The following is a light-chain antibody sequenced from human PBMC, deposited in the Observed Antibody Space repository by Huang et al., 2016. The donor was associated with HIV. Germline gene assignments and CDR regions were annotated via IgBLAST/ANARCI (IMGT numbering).Light chain of an antibody. CDR3: QQHDSWLS. CDR1: QSISNH. Sequence: IVLTQSPATLSWYLGERVTLSCRASQSISNHLAWYQQRPGQAPRLLIYDASTRVAGGPARFSGSGSGTDFTLTINSLEPEDFALYYCQQHDSWLSFGGGTKVEV. V-gene: IGKV3-11*01. CDR2: DAS. J-gene: IGKJ4*01.